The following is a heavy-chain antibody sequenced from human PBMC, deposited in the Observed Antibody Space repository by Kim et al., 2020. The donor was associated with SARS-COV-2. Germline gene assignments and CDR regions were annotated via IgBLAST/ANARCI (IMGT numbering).Heavy chain of an antibody. J-gene: IGHJ4*02. D-gene: IGHD6-25*01. Sequence: TNCNPSRKSRVTISVDTSKNQFSLKLSSVTAADTAVYYCARVPERSYFDYWGQGTLVTVSS. V-gene: IGHV4-34*09. CDR3: ARVPERSYFDY. CDR2: T.